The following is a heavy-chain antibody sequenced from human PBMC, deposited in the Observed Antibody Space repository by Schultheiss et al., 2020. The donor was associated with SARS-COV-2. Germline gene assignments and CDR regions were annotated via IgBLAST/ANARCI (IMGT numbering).Heavy chain of an antibody. CDR2: MNPNSGNT. J-gene: IGHJ4*02. CDR3: ARGAVDY. Sequence: ASVKVSCKASGGTFSSYTISWVRQAPGQGLEWMGWMNPNSGNTGYAQKFQGRVTMTRNTSISTAYMELSSLRSEDTAVYYCARGAVDYWGQGTLVTVSS. CDR1: GGTFSSYT. D-gene: IGHD2-15*01. V-gene: IGHV1-8*02.